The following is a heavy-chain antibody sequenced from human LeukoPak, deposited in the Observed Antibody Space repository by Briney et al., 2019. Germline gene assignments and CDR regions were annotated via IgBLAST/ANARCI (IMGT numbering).Heavy chain of an antibody. V-gene: IGHV4-4*07. CDR2: IYTSGST. Sequence: SETLSLTCTVSGGSISSYYWSWIRQPAGKGLEWIGRIYTSGSTNYNPSPKSRVTMSVDTSKNQFSLKLSSVTAADTAVYYCARVKEQLALSHYYYYMDVWGKGTTVTVSS. D-gene: IGHD6-6*01. CDR3: ARVKEQLALSHYYYYMDV. J-gene: IGHJ6*03. CDR1: GGSISSYY.